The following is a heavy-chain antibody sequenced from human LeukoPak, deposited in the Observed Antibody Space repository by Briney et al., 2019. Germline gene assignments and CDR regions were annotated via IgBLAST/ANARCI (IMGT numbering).Heavy chain of an antibody. CDR1: GGSFSGYY. D-gene: IGHD1-20*01. J-gene: IGHJ5*02. CDR2: INHSGST. V-gene: IGHV4-34*01. CDR3: ARGNYNWFDP. Sequence: SETLSLTCAVYGGSFSGYYWSWIRQPPGRGLEWIGEINHSGSTNYNPSLKSRVTISVDTSKNQFSLKLSSVTAADTAVYYCARGNYNWFDPWGQGTLVTVSS.